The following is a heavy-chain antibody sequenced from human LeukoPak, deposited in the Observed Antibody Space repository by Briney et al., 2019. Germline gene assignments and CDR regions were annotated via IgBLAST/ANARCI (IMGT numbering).Heavy chain of an antibody. CDR1: GFTFSSYA. J-gene: IGHJ4*02. CDR3: ARDGSSWAYFDY. CDR2: ISYDGSNK. D-gene: IGHD6-13*01. V-gene: IGHV3-30*04. Sequence: GGSLRLSSAASGFTFSSYAMHWVRQAPGKGLEWVAVISYDGSNKYYADSVKGRFTISRDNSKNTLYLQMNSLRAEDTAVYYCARDGSSWAYFDYWGQGTLVTVSS.